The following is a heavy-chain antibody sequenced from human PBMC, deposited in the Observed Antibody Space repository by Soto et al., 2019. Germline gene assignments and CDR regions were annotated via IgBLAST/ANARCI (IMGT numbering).Heavy chain of an antibody. CDR2: ISWNSGSI. Sequence: GGSLRLSCAASGFTFDDYAMHWVRQAPGKGLEWVSGISWNSGSIGYADSVKGRFTISRDNAKNSLYLQMNSLRAEDTALYYCAKVRDSGFWSSVAFDIWGQGTMVTVSS. D-gene: IGHD1-26*01. V-gene: IGHV3-9*01. J-gene: IGHJ3*02. CDR1: GFTFDDYA. CDR3: AKVRDSGFWSSVAFDI.